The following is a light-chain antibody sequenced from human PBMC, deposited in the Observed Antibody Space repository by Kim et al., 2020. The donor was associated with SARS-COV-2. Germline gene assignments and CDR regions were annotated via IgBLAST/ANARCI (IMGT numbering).Light chain of an antibody. Sequence: DIRMTQSPSSLSAFAGNRVTITCRASQSVVNLVAWYQQKPGKAPKLLIYQASTLGSGVPSRFSGSGSGTEFTLTISGLQPDDFATYNSKRYISFPCTFCQGAKM. CDR2: QAS. J-gene: IGKJ1*01. V-gene: IGKV1-5*03. CDR1: QSVVNL. CDR3: KRYISFPCT.